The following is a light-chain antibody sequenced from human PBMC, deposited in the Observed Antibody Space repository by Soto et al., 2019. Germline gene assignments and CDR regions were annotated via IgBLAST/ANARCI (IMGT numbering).Light chain of an antibody. Sequence: EIVMTQSPATLSLSPGERATLSFRASQSVGKYLVWYQQKPGQAPRLLIYDASNRATGIPARFSGSGSGTDFTLTISSLQPEDFATYYCQQAHSFPPTFGGGTKVDIK. CDR3: QQAHSFPPT. V-gene: IGKV3D-15*01. CDR2: DAS. CDR1: QSVGKY. J-gene: IGKJ4*01.